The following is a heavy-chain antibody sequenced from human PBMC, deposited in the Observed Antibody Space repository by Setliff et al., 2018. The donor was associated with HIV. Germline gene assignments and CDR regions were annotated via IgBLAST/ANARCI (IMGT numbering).Heavy chain of an antibody. CDR1: GGTFSSYA. Sequence: SVKVSCKASGGTFSSYAISWVRQAPGQGLEWMGGIIPIFGTANYAQKFQGRVTITTDESTSTAYMELSSLRSEDTAVYYCARDPPGIYGDYDFGAFDIWGQGTMVTVSS. CDR3: ARDPPGIYGDYDFGAFDI. J-gene: IGHJ3*02. D-gene: IGHD4-17*01. V-gene: IGHV1-69*05. CDR2: IIPIFGTA.